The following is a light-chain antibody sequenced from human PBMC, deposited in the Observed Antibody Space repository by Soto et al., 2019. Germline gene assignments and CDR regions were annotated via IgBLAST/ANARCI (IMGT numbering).Light chain of an antibody. CDR1: QNVNTN. CDR3: QQYVHWPPGA. Sequence: EVVMTQSPATLSVSPGERATLSCRASQNVNTNLAWYQQKPGQSPRLLIYGATSRATGIPARFSGSGSGTEFTLTISSLQSEDSAVYYCQQYVHWPPGAFGQGTTVEIK. J-gene: IGKJ1*01. V-gene: IGKV3-15*01. CDR2: GAT.